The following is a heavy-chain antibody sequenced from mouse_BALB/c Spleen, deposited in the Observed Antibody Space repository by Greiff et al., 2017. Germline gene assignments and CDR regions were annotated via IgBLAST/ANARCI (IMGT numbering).Heavy chain of an antibody. J-gene: IGHJ2*01. CDR2: ISTYYGDA. V-gene: IGHV1S137*01. Sequence: QVQLQQSGAELVRPGVSVKISCKGSGYTFTDYAMHWVKQSHAKSLEWIGVISTYYGDASYNQKFKGKATMTVDKSSSTAYMELARLTSEDSAIYYCARSGTALDYWGQGTTLTVSA. D-gene: IGHD1-2*01. CDR1: GYTFTDYA. CDR3: ARSGTALDY.